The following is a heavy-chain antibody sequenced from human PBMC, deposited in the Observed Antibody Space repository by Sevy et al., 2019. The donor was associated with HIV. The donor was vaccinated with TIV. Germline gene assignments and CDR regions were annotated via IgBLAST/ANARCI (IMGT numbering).Heavy chain of an antibody. Sequence: GGSLRLSCAASGFSFSDYYMSWIRQAPGKGLEWISYISSSGSTIYYADSVKGRFTISRDNAKSSLYLQMNSLRAEDTAVYYCTRNGGAFDNGFDPWGQGTLVTVSS. CDR3: TRNGGAFDNGFDP. V-gene: IGHV3-11*01. CDR1: GFSFSDYY. D-gene: IGHD2-8*01. J-gene: IGHJ5*02. CDR2: ISSSGSTI.